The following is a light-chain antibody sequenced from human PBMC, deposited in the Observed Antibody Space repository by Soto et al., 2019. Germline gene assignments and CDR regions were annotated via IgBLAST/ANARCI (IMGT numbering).Light chain of an antibody. CDR2: LGS. CDR1: QSLLSSNGYNY. CDR3: MQALQAPPP. Sequence: DIVMTQSPLSLPVTPGEPASISGRSTQSLLSSNGYNYVDWYLQKPGQSPQLLIYLGSNRASGVPDRFSGSGSGTDFTLRITRVEAEDVVVYPCMQALQAPPPFGQGTKVELK. J-gene: IGKJ1*01. V-gene: IGKV2-28*01.